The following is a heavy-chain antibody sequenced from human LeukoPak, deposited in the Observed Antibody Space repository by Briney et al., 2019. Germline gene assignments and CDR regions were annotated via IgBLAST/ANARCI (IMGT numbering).Heavy chain of an antibody. D-gene: IGHD6-19*01. CDR3: AKGIYSSGWSYFDY. Sequence: GGSLRLSCAASGFTFSSYEMNCVRQAPGKGREWGSYISSSGSTIYYADSVKGRFTISRDNAKNSLYLQMNSLRAEDAAVYYCAKGIYSSGWSYFDYWGHGTLVTVSS. CDR1: GFTFSSYE. J-gene: IGHJ4*01. CDR2: ISSSGSTI. V-gene: IGHV3-48*03.